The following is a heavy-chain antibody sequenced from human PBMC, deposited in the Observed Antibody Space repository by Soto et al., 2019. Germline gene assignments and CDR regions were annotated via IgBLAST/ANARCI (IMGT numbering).Heavy chain of an antibody. CDR1: GFTFSSYA. D-gene: IGHD5-12*01. V-gene: IGHV3-23*01. CDR3: ASLESTGYSGHQGNDY. Sequence: PGGSLRLSCAASGFTFSSYAMSWVRQAPGKGLEWVSAISGSGGSTYYADSVKGRFTISRDNSKNTLYLQMNSLRAEDTAVYYCASLESTGYSGHQGNDYWGQGTLVTVSS. CDR2: ISGSGGST. J-gene: IGHJ4*02.